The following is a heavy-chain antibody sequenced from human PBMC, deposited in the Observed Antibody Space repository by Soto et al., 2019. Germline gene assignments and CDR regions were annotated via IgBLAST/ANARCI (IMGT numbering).Heavy chain of an antibody. CDR3: ATGHPICLFWSGYYVVMDV. CDR2: FDPEDGET. V-gene: IGHV1-24*01. CDR1: GYTLTELS. D-gene: IGHD3-3*01. J-gene: IGHJ6*02. Sequence: ASVKVSCKVSGYTLTELSMHWVRQAPGKGLEWMGGFDPEDGETIYAQKFQGRVTMTEDTSTDTAYMELSSLRSEDTAVYYCATGHPICLFWSGYYVVMDVWGRGTTVTVCS.